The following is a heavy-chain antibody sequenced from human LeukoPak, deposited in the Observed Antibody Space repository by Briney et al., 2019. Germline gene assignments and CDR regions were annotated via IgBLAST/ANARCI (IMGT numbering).Heavy chain of an antibody. D-gene: IGHD3-22*01. CDR2: ISYDGSNK. V-gene: IGHV3-30-3*01. CDR1: GFTFSSYA. Sequence: PGRSLRLSCAASGFTFSSYAMHWVRQAPGKGLEWVAVISYDGSNKYYADSVKGRFTISRDNSKNTLYLQMNSLRAEDTALYYCARDEVLYDSSGYYVGRAFDIWGQGTMVTVSS. CDR3: ARDEVLYDSSGYYVGRAFDI. J-gene: IGHJ3*02.